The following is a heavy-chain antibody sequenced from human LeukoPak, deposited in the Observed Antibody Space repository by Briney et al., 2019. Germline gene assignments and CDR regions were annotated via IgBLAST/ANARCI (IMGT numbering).Heavy chain of an antibody. CDR1: GFTFSSYS. J-gene: IGHJ6*02. V-gene: IGHV3-48*04. CDR3: ARAQESSGWALSVYGMDV. D-gene: IGHD6-19*01. Sequence: GGSLRLSCAASGFTFSSYSMNWVRQAPGKGLEWVSYISSSGSIIYYADSVKGRFTISRDNAKNSLYLQMNSLRAEDTAVYYCARAQESSGWALSVYGMDVWGQGTTVTVSS. CDR2: ISSSGSII.